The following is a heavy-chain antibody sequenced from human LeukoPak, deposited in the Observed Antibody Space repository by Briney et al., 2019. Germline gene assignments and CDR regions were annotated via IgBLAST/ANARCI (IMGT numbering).Heavy chain of an antibody. Sequence: QPGRSLRLSCAASGFTFSYYGLHWVRQGPGKGLEWVAVISYDGSNKYYADSVKGRFTISRDNSKNTLYLQMNSQRAEDTAVYYCAKQCGGSDWFDAFDIWGQGTMVTVSS. D-gene: IGHD6-19*01. CDR3: AKQCGGSDWFDAFDI. V-gene: IGHV3-30*18. J-gene: IGHJ3*02. CDR1: GFTFSYYG. CDR2: ISYDGSNK.